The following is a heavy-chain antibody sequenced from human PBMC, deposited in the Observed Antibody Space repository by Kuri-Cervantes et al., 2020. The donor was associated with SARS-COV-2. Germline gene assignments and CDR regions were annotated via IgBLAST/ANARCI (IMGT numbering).Heavy chain of an antibody. CDR3: ARLTPYCSSTSCFSFDY. CDR1: GFTFGDYA. Sequence: GSLRLSCTASGFTFGDYAMSWVRQAPGKGLEWIGSIYYSGSTYYNPSLKSRVTISVDTSKNQFSLKLSSVTAADTAVYYCARLTPYCSSTSCFSFDYWGQGTLVTVSS. J-gene: IGHJ4*02. CDR2: IYYSGST. V-gene: IGHV4-39*01. D-gene: IGHD2-2*01.